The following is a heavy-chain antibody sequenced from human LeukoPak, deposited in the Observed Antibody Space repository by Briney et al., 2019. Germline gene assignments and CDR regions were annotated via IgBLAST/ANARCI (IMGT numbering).Heavy chain of an antibody. CDR2: ISWNSGSI. D-gene: IGHD6-19*01. CDR3: AKGTVIAVAGAFDY. Sequence: GRSLRLSCAASGFTFDDYAMHWVRQAPGKGLEWVSGISWNSGSIGYADSVKGRFTISRDNAKNSLYLQMNSLRAEDAALYYCAKGTVIAVAGAFDYWGQGTLVTVSS. V-gene: IGHV3-9*01. J-gene: IGHJ4*02. CDR1: GFTFDDYA.